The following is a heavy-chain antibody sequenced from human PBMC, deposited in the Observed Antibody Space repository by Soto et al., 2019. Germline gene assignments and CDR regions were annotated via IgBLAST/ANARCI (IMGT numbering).Heavy chain of an antibody. J-gene: IGHJ6*02. CDR1: GDSFNTYW. CDR3: ARQGRDGHNQGYGMDV. V-gene: IGHV5-51*01. CDR2: THPGDSET. Sequence: GESLKISCKGSGDSFNTYWIAWVRQMPGKGLEWMGITHPGDSETRYSPSFEGQVTISADRSISTAYLQWSSLKASDTAMYYCARQGRDGHNQGYGMDVWGQGTTVTVSS.